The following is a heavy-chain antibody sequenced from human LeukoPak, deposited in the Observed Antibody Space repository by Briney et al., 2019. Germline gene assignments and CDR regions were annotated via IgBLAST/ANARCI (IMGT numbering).Heavy chain of an antibody. CDR3: ARAGYSYTLNS. CDR2: ISGSSSYI. Sequence: PGGSLRLSCAASGFTLSTYGMNWVRQAPGKGLEWVSSISGSSSYIYYADSVKGRFTISRDNAKNSLSLQMNRLTTEDTAVYYCARAGYSYTLNSWGQGTLVTVSS. D-gene: IGHD5-18*01. CDR1: GFTLSTYG. J-gene: IGHJ4*02. V-gene: IGHV3-21*01.